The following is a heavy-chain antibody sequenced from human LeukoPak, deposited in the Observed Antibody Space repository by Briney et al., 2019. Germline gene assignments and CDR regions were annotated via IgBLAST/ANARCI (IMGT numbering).Heavy chain of an antibody. Sequence: GASVKVSCKASGGTFSSYAISWVRQAPGQGLEWMGGIIPIFGTANYAQKFQGRVTITTDESTSTAYMELSSLRSEDTAVYYCATRGWLQWGVDYYYYYYMDVWGKGTTVTVSS. CDR2: IIPIFGTA. V-gene: IGHV1-69*05. CDR3: ATRGWLQWGVDYYYYYYMDV. D-gene: IGHD5-24*01. CDR1: GGTFSSYA. J-gene: IGHJ6*03.